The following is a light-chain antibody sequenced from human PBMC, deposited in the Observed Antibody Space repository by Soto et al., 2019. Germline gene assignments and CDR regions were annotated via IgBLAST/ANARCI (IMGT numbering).Light chain of an antibody. J-gene: IGKJ4*01. CDR3: QQDNKWPLT. V-gene: IGKV3-15*01. CDR1: QSVYTT. Sequence: EIVMTQSPATLSVSPGERATISCWASQSVYTTLAWYQQKPGQAPRLLIYGASTRATGIPARFSGTGSATEFTLTISSLQSEDSAGYYCQQDNKWPLTFGGGTKVEI. CDR2: GAS.